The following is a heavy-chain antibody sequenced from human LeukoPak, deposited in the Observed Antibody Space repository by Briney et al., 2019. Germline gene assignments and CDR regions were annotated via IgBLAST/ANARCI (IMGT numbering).Heavy chain of an antibody. CDR1: GFTFIGYG. J-gene: IGHJ4*02. CDR3: ANDFYYRSGRHQGYLDY. CDR2: IGFDGTNK. Sequence: GGSLRLSCAASGFTFIGYGMHWVRQAPGKGLEWVAFIGFDGTNKYYADSVKGRFTISRDNSKNTLYLQMNSLRAEDTAVYYCANDFYYRSGRHQGYLDYWGQGTLVTVSS. D-gene: IGHD3-10*01. V-gene: IGHV3-30*02.